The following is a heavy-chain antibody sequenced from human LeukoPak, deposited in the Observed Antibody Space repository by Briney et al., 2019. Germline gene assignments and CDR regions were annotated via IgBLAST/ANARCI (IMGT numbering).Heavy chain of an antibody. V-gene: IGHV3-23*01. J-gene: IGHJ4*02. CDR3: AKEGGYSYGNQFDY. D-gene: IGHD5-18*01. CDR1: GFTFSSYG. CDR2: ISGSGGST. Sequence: PGGSLRLSCAASGFTFSSYGMTWVRQAPGKGLEWVSAISGSGGSTYYADSVKGRFTISRDNSKNTLYLQMNSLRAEDTAVYYCAKEGGYSYGNQFDYWGQGTLVTVSS.